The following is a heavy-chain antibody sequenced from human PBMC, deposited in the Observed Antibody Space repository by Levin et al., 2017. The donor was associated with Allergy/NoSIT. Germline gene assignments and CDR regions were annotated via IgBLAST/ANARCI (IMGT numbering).Heavy chain of an antibody. CDR1: GFTFYDYG. D-gene: IGHD3-3*01. CDR3: ARLADPISTPFYYCGVDV. Sequence: GGSLRLSCAASGFTFYDYGMTWVRQAPGKGLEWVSDINWNGDSSGYADSMKGRFTISRDNAKNSLYLQMNSLTAEDSALYYCARLADPISTPFYYCGVDVWGQGTTVTVYS. V-gene: IGHV3-20*04. CDR2: INWNGDSS. J-gene: IGHJ6*02.